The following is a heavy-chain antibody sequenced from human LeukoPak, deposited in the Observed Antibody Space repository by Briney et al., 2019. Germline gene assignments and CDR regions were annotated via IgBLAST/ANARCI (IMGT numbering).Heavy chain of an antibody. CDR2: IYYSGST. Sequence: PSETLSLTCTVSGGSISSYYWSWIRQPPGKGLEWIGYIYYSGSTNYNPSLKSRVTISVDTSKNQFSLKLSSVTAADTAVYYCARGPPYIVVATAIGFFDYWGQGTLVTVSS. CDR3: ARGPPYIVVATAIGFFDY. CDR1: GGSISSYY. V-gene: IGHV4-59*12. D-gene: IGHD2-21*02. J-gene: IGHJ4*02.